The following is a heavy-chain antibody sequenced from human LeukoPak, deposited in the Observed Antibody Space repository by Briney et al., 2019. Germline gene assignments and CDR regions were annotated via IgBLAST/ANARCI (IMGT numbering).Heavy chain of an antibody. V-gene: IGHV3-23*05. CDR3: AKDVAPDSGWDLDY. J-gene: IGHJ4*02. CDR2: IYNSGSRT. D-gene: IGHD6-19*01. Sequence: GGSLRLSCAASGFTFSTYSMTWVRQAPGKGLEWVSSIYNSGSRTFYGDSVKGRFTVSRDNSKNTLYLQTNSLRAEDTAVYYCAKDVAPDSGWDLDYWGQGTLVTVSS. CDR1: GFTFSTYS.